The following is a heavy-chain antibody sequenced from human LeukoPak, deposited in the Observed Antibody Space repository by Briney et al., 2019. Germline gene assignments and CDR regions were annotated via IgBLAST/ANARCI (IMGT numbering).Heavy chain of an antibody. D-gene: IGHD2-15*01. CDR3: ARGHGGYVDS. J-gene: IGHJ4*02. Sequence: SQTLSLTCAISGDCVSSNSAAWNWSRQSPSRGLEWLGRTYYRSKWYNGYAVSVKSRITINPDTSKNQFSLQLNSVTPEDTAVYYCARGHGGYVDSWGQGTLVTVSS. V-gene: IGHV6-1*01. CDR2: TYYRSKWYN. CDR1: GDCVSSNSAA.